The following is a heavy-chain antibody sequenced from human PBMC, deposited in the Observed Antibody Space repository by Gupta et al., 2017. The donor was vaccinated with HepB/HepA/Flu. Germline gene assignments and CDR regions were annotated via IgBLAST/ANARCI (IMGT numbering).Heavy chain of an antibody. V-gene: IGHV1-46*01. Sequence: QVQLVQSGPEVKKSGASVNLSCKTSGYSFSTYNIHWVRQAPGKGLEYMGISYFSGDQRYDKQVKSRVSMPRDTSTATVSMKLNSLRSDATAVDDCAEEPSMAFYFDYWGQGTRGTVSS. J-gene: IGHJ4*02. D-gene: IGHD2-8*01. CDR2: SYFSGDQ. CDR1: GYSFSTYN. CDR3: AEEPSMAFYFDY.